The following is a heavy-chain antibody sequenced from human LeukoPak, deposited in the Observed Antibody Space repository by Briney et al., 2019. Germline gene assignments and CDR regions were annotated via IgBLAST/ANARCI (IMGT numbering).Heavy chain of an antibody. CDR3: VRDDRGIAVGSRDH. CDR2: ISPDGTEK. D-gene: IGHD6-19*01. V-gene: IGHV3-7*03. CDR1: GFSSSVHW. J-gene: IGHJ4*02. Sequence: GGSLRLSCAASGFSSSVHWMIWVRQPPGKGLEWVATISPDGTEKRYVDSVKGRFTISRDNDNNSLYLQMSSLRAEDTAMYYCVRDDRGIAVGSRDHGAQGTLVTVSS.